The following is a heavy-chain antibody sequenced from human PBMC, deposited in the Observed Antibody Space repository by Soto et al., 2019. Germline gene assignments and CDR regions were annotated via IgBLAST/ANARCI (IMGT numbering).Heavy chain of an antibody. CDR3: ASSGSYSNYYYYGMDV. Sequence: ESVKISCQGSGYSFTSYWISWVRQIPGKGLEWMGRIDPSDSYTNYSPSFQGHVTISADKSISTAYLQWSSLKASDTAMYYCASSGSYSNYYYYGMDVWGQGTTVNVSS. D-gene: IGHD1-26*01. J-gene: IGHJ6*02. CDR1: GYSFTSYW. V-gene: IGHV5-10-1*01. CDR2: IDPSDSYT.